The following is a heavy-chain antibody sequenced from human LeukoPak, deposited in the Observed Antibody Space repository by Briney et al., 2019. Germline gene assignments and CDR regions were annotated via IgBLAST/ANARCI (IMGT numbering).Heavy chain of an antibody. J-gene: IGHJ4*02. D-gene: IGHD6-13*01. CDR2: ISYDGSKK. CDR1: GFTFSDYA. Sequence: GGSLRLSCAASGFTFSDYAMHWVRQAPGKGLEWEAVISYDGSKKYYADSVKGRFTISRDNSKNTLYLQMNSLRAEDTAVFYCAREGNYFDFWGQGTLVIVSS. CDR3: AREGNYFDF. V-gene: IGHV3-30-3*01.